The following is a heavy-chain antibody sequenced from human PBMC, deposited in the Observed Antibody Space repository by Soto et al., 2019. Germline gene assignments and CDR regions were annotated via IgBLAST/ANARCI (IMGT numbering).Heavy chain of an antibody. D-gene: IGHD3-22*01. V-gene: IGHV1-18*01. CDR2: INADNGNT. CDR3: ARGSGYYYWDDY. CDR1: GYTFTSYG. Sequence: GASVKVSCKASGYTFTSYGISWVRQAPGQRLEWMGWINADNGNTKYSQKFQGRVTITSDTSASTAYMELSSLRSEDTAVYYCARGSGYYYWDDYWGQGTLVTVSS. J-gene: IGHJ4*02.